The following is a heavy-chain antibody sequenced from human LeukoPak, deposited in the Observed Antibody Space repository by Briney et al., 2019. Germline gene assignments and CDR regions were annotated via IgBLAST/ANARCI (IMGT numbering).Heavy chain of an antibody. J-gene: IGHJ3*02. CDR1: GYNFATYW. CDR3: VRLGYCSGGSCLAFDI. V-gene: IGHV5-51*01. Sequence: GESLKISCKGSGYNFATYWIVWVRQMPGKGLEWMGVIYPGDSDTRYSPSFQGQVTISADKSITTAYLQWSSLKASDTAMYYCVRLGYCSGGSCLAFDIWGQGTMVTVSS. D-gene: IGHD2-15*01. CDR2: IYPGDSDT.